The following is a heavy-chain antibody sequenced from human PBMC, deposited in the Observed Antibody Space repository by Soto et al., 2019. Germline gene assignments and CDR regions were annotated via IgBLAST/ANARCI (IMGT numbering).Heavy chain of an antibody. CDR2: INDTGNI. CDR1: GGSFSGYQ. Sequence: QVQLQQWGAGLLKPSETLSLTCAVYGGSFSGYQWTWIRQTPGKGLEWIGEINDTGNINYNPSLKSRVAIFIDTPKKQISLKLTSVTAAATAVYYCARDLIVWFGELSRRGGDYYYMDVSGKGTSVTDSS. V-gene: IGHV4-34*01. D-gene: IGHD3-10*01. CDR3: ARDLIVWFGELSRRGGDYYYMDV. J-gene: IGHJ6*03.